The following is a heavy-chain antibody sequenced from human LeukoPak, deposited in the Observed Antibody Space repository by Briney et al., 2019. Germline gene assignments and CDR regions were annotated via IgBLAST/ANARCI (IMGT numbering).Heavy chain of an antibody. V-gene: IGHV4-4*07. CDR2: IYTSGST. Sequence: PSETLSLTCTVSGGSISSYDWSWIRQPAGKGLDWIGRIYTSGSTNYNPSLKSRVTMSVDTSKNHFSLKLSSVTAADTAVYYCARERGDFDYWGQGTLVNVSS. D-gene: IGHD3-10*01. CDR1: GGSISSYD. CDR3: ARERGDFDY. J-gene: IGHJ4*02.